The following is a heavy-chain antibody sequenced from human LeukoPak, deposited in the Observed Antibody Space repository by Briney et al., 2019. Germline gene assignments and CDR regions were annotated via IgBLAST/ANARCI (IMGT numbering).Heavy chain of an antibody. D-gene: IGHD2-21*02. J-gene: IGHJ3*02. CDR2: ISYDGSNK. CDR1: GFTVSNNY. V-gene: IGHV3-30*18. CDR3: AKEYCGGDCYSGNIDAFDI. Sequence: PGGSLRLSCAASGFTVSNNYMNWVRQAPGKGLEWVAVISYDGSNKYYADSVKGRFTISRDNSKSTLYLQTDSLRAEDTAVYYCAKEYCGGDCYSGNIDAFDIWGQGTMVTVSS.